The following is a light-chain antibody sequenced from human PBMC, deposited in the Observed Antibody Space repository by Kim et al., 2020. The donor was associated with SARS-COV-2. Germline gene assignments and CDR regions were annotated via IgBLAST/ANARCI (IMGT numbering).Light chain of an antibody. V-gene: IGLV1-40*01. J-gene: IGLJ1*01. CDR1: STISGTEYD. CDR3: QSYDNSLSAYV. Sequence: RVTITGTGSSTISGTEYDVHWYQQHPGTAPTPLVYEYSNRPSGVPDRFSGSKSGTSTSLTITGLEPEDEADYYCQSYDNSLSAYVFGSGTKVTVL. CDR2: EYS.